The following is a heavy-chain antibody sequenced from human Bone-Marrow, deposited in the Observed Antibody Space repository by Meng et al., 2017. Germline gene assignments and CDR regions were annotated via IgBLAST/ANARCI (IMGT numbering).Heavy chain of an antibody. V-gene: IGHV4-34*01. Sequence: QWQQQQWGAGLLKPSETLSLPWASDGGSFSGYYWSWIRQPPGKGLEWIGEINHSGSTNYNPSLKSRVTISVDTSKNQFSLKLSSVTAADTAVYYCARLAYDSSGYWFDYWGQGTLVTVSS. D-gene: IGHD3-22*01. CDR3: ARLAYDSSGYWFDY. J-gene: IGHJ4*02. CDR1: GGSFSGYY. CDR2: INHSGST.